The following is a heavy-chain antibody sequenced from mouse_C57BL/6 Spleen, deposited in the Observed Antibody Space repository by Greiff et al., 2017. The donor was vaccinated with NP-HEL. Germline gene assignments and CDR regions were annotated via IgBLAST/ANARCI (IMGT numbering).Heavy chain of an antibody. CDR2: IWTGGGT. J-gene: IGHJ1*03. V-gene: IGHV2-9-1*01. Sequence: VHLVESGPGLVAPSQSLSITCTVSGFSLTSYAISWVRQPPGKGLEWLGVIWTGGGTNYNSALKSRLSISKDNSKSQVFLKMNSLQTDDTARYYCARIYDYDLYWYFDVWGTGTTVTVSS. CDR3: ARIYDYDLYWYFDV. CDR1: GFSLTSYA. D-gene: IGHD2-4*01.